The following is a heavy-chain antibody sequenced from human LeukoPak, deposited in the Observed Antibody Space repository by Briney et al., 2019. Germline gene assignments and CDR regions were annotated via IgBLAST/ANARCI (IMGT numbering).Heavy chain of an antibody. D-gene: IGHD2-2*01. CDR2: ISFDGSNS. V-gene: IGHV3-30*18. J-gene: IGHJ4*02. CDR1: GFIFSSYA. Sequence: GRSLKLSCAASGFIFSSYAMHWVRHAPGKGLEWVAVISFDGSNSYYADSVKGRFTISRDNSKNTLYLQMNSLRGEDTAIYHCAKDLSQSSTSWDYWGQGTLVTVSS. CDR3: AKDLSQSSTSWDY.